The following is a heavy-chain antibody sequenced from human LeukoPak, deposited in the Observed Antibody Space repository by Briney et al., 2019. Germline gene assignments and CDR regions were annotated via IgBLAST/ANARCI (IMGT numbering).Heavy chain of an antibody. CDR3: ARGGDMVRGEMAGMDV. CDR2: ISSSSSYI. Sequence: GGSLRLSCAASGFTFSSYSMNWVRQAPGKGLEWVSSISSSSSYIYYADSVKGRFTISRDNSKNTLYLQMNSLRAEDTAVYYCARGGDMVRGEMAGMDVWGQGTTVTVSS. V-gene: IGHV3-21*01. D-gene: IGHD3-10*01. J-gene: IGHJ6*02. CDR1: GFTFSSYS.